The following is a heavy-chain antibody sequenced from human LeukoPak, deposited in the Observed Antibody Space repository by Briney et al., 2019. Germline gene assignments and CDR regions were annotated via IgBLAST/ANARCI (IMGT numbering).Heavy chain of an antibody. Sequence: GGSLRLSCAASGFTFSNYWIHWVRQVPGKGLVWASRISPGGSGTNYADSVKGRFTISRDNAKNTVYLQMNNLRIEDTAVYYCARRLQVWGAAFDSWGQGNLVTVSS. CDR2: ISPGGSGT. CDR3: ARRLQVWGAAFDS. J-gene: IGHJ4*02. D-gene: IGHD3-16*01. CDR1: GFTFSNYW. V-gene: IGHV3-74*01.